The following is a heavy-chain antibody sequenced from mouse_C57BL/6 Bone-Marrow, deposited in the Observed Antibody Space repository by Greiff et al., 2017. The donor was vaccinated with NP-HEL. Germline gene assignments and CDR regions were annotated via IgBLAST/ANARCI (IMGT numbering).Heavy chain of an antibody. D-gene: IGHD2-4*01. J-gene: IGHJ3*01. V-gene: IGHV5-6*01. CDR1: GFTFSSYG. Sequence: EVMLVESGGDLVKPGGSLKLSCAASGFTFSSYGMSWVRQTPDKRLEWVATISSGGSYTYYPDSVKGRFTISRDNAKNTLYLQMSSLKSEDTAMYYCARQGYYDYPYWGQGTLVTVSA. CDR3: ARQGYYDYPY. CDR2: ISSGGSYT.